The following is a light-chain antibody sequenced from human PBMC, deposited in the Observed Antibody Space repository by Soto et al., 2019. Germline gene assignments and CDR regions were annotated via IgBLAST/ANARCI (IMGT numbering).Light chain of an antibody. CDR1: SGHSSYI. V-gene: IGLV4-60*02. Sequence: QSVLTQSSSASASLGSSVKLTCTLSSGHSSYIIAWHQQQPGKAPRYLMKLEGSGSYNKGGEVPDRFSGSSSRADRYLTIAARQFEDEDDYYCETWGRSTHPVFGGGTPLAVL. CDR3: ETWGRSTHPV. J-gene: IGLJ7*01. CDR2: LEGSGSY.